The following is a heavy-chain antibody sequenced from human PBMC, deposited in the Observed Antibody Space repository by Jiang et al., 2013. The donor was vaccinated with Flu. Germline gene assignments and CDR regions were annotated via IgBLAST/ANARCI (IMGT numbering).Heavy chain of an antibody. D-gene: IGHD2-21*02. Sequence: WVRTGPSARALSGWEGVIPIFGTANYAQKFQGRVTITADKSTSTAYMELSSLRSEDTAVYYCARACGGDCAYFDYWGQGTLVTVSS. CDR3: ARACGGDCAYFDY. J-gene: IGHJ4*02. V-gene: IGHV1-69*06. CDR2: VIPIFGTA.